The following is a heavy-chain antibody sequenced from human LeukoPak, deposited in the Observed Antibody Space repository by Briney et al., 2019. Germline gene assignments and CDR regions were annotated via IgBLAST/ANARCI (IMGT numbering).Heavy chain of an antibody. CDR3: ARGDYSGYYFDY. CDR1: GGSFSGYY. CDR2: INHSGST. Sequence: PSETLSLTCAVYGGSFSGYYWSWIRQPPGKGLEWIGEINHSGSTNYNPSLKSRVTISVDTSKNQFSLKLSSVTAADTAVYYCARGDYSGYYFDYWGQGTLVTVSS. V-gene: IGHV4-34*01. D-gene: IGHD3-10*01. J-gene: IGHJ4*02.